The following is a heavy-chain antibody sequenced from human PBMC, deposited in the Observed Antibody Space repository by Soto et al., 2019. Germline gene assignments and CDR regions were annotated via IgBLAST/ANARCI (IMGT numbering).Heavy chain of an antibody. Sequence: PGESLTSSCAASGSNFEHYWIGWVRQMPGKGLEWMGIIYPADSNTRYSPSFEGQVTISADKSITTAYLQWSSLKASDTAMYYCARGSGSYWTDFWGQGALVTVSS. V-gene: IGHV5-51*01. D-gene: IGHD1-26*01. CDR3: ARGSGSYWTDF. CDR2: IYPADSNT. CDR1: GSNFEHYW. J-gene: IGHJ4*02.